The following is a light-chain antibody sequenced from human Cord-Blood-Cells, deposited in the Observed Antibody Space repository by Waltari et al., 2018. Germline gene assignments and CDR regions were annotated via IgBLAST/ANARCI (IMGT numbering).Light chain of an antibody. CDR1: SSDVGSYNL. V-gene: IGLV2-23*03. Sequence: QSALTQPASVSGSPGQSITISCTGTSSDVGSYNLVSLYQQHPGKDPKLMIYEGSKRPSGVSNRFSGSKSGNTASLTIAGLQAEDEADYYCCSYAGSSTFVVFGGGTKLTVL. J-gene: IGLJ2*01. CDR2: EGS. CDR3: CSYAGSSTFVV.